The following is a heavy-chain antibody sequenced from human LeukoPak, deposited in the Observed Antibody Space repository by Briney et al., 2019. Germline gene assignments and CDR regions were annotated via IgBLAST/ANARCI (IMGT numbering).Heavy chain of an antibody. CDR2: IIPIFGTA. Sequence: ASVKVSCKASGGTFSSYAISWVRQAPGQGLEWMGGIIPIFGTAKYAQKFQGRVTITADESTSTAYMELSSPRSEDTAWYYCATVFTPINGYGSGSYSFLGSLDPWGQGTLVTVSS. CDR3: ATVFTPINGYGSGSYSFLGSLDP. D-gene: IGHD3-10*01. J-gene: IGHJ5*02. CDR1: GGTFSSYA. V-gene: IGHV1-69*13.